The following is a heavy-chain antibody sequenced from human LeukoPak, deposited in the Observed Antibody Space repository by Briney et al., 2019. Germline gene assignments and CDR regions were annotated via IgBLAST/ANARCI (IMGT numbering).Heavy chain of an antibody. J-gene: IGHJ5*02. D-gene: IGHD6-13*01. CDR1: GGSISSSSYY. CDR3: ARADSSSCRWFDP. V-gene: IGHV4-39*07. Sequence: PSETLSLTCTVSGGSISSSSYYWGWIRQPPGKGLEWIGSIYYSGSTYYNPSLKSRVTISVDTSKNQFSLKLSSVTAADTAVYYCARADSSSCRWFDPWGQGTLVTVSS. CDR2: IYYSGST.